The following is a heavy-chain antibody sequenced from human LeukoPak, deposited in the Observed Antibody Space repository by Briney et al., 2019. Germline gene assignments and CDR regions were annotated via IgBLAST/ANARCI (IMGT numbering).Heavy chain of an antibody. CDR1: GGSISSGGYY. Sequence: SETLSLTCTVSGGSISSGGYYWSWIRQHPGKGLEWIGYIYYSGSTNYNPSLKSRVTISVDTSKNQFSLKLSSVTAADTAVYYCASGVLRGFDIWGQGTLVTVSS. CDR2: IYYSGST. V-gene: IGHV4-61*08. J-gene: IGHJ4*02. D-gene: IGHD4/OR15-4a*01. CDR3: ASGVLRGFDI.